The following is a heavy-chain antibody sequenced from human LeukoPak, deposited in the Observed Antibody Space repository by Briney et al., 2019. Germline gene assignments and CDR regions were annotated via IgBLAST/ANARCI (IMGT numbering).Heavy chain of an antibody. V-gene: IGHV3-23*01. Sequence: PGGSLRLSCAASAFTFSSYAMSWVRQAPGKGLEWVSTISGSGTNTYYADSVKGRFTISRDNSKNTLYLQMNSLRAEDTAVYYCARYGDYGVDYWGQGTLVTVSS. CDR3: ARYGDYGVDY. D-gene: IGHD4-17*01. CDR2: ISGSGTNT. J-gene: IGHJ4*02. CDR1: AFTFSSYA.